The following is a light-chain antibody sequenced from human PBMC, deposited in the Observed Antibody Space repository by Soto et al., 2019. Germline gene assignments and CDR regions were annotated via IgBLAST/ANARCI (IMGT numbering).Light chain of an antibody. CDR1: SSNIGAGYD. CDR2: GNS. J-gene: IGLJ3*02. CDR3: QSYDSSLIGWV. Sequence: QSVLTQPPSVSGAPGQRVTISCTGSSSNIGAGYDVHWYQQLPGTAPKLLIYGNSNRPSGVPDRFSGSKSGTSASLAITGRQAEDEADYYCQSYDSSLIGWVFGGGTKLTVL. V-gene: IGLV1-40*01.